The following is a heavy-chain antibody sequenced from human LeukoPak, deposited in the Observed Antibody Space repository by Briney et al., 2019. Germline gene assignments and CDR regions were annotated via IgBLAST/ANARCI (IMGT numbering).Heavy chain of an antibody. Sequence: ASVKVSCKASGYTFIDYYIHWVRRAPGQGLEWMGRINPNSSGTDYAQNFQGTVTMTRDTSISTAYMELSRLRSGDTAVYSCARDLPSTSNWELDYWGQGTLVTVSS. J-gene: IGHJ4*02. CDR3: ARDLPSTSNWELDY. D-gene: IGHD7-27*01. CDR1: GYTFIDYY. V-gene: IGHV1-2*06. CDR2: INPNSSGT.